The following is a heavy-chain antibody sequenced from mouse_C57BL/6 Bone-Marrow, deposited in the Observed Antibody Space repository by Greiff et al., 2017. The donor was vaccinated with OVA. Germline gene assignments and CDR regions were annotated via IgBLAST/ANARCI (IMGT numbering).Heavy chain of an antibody. D-gene: IGHD2-4*01. CDR2: IYPGGGYT. CDR3: ARSRLRPFDY. V-gene: IGHV1-63*01. Sequence: VQLQQSGAELVRPGTSVKMSCKASGYTFTNYWIGWAKQRPGHGLEWIGDIYPGGGYTNYNEKFKGKATLTADKSSSTAYMQFSSLTSEDAAIYYCARSRLRPFDYWGQGTTLTVSS. J-gene: IGHJ2*01. CDR1: GYTFTNYW.